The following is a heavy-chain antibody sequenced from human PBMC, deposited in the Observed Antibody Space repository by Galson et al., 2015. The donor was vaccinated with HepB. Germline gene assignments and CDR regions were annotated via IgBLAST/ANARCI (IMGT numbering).Heavy chain of an antibody. CDR3: GRDRSSSWTYYYGMDV. V-gene: IGHV3-74*01. D-gene: IGHD6-13*01. J-gene: IGHJ6*02. Sequence: SLRLSCAASGFTFSSYWMHWVRQAPGKGLVWVSRINSDGSTTRYADSVKGRFTISSDNAKNTLYLQLNSLRAEDTAVYYSGRDRSSSWTYYYGMDVWGPGPTVTVSS. CDR1: GFTFSSYW. CDR2: INSDGSTT.